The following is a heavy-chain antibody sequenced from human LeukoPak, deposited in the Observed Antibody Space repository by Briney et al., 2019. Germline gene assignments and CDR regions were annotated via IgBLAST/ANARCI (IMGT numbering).Heavy chain of an antibody. CDR2: ISSSSSYI. Sequence: GGSLRLSCAASGFTFSSYSMNWVRQAPGKGLEWVSSISSSSSYIYYADSVKGRFTISRDNAKNSLYLQMNSLRAEVTAVYYCARGGSSTSCLDYWGQGTLVTVSS. J-gene: IGHJ4*02. V-gene: IGHV3-21*01. CDR3: ARGGSSTSCLDY. CDR1: GFTFSSYS. D-gene: IGHD2-2*01.